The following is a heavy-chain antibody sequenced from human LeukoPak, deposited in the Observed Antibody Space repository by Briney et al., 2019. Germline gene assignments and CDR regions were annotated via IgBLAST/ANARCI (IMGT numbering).Heavy chain of an antibody. CDR1: GFTVSSNY. Sequence: GGSLRLSCAASGFTVSSNYMSWVRQAPGKGLEWVSVIYSGGSTYYADSVKGRFTISRDNSKNTLYLQMNSLRAEDTAVYYCARVRTRGWFDPWGQGTLVTVSS. CDR3: ARVRTRGWFDP. D-gene: IGHD2-2*01. V-gene: IGHV3-53*01. CDR2: IYSGGST. J-gene: IGHJ5*02.